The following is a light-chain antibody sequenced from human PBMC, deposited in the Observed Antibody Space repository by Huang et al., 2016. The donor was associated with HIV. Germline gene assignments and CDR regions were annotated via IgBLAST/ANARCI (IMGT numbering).Light chain of an antibody. Sequence: IVLTQSPATLSLSPGDRATLSCRASQYISTYLAWYQQRPGQAPRLLIYDASNRATGSPARFRGSGSGTDFTLSISSLEPEDFAVYYCQQRGNWPLTFGGGTKVDIK. J-gene: IGKJ4*01. CDR1: QYISTY. V-gene: IGKV3-11*01. CDR3: QQRGNWPLT. CDR2: DAS.